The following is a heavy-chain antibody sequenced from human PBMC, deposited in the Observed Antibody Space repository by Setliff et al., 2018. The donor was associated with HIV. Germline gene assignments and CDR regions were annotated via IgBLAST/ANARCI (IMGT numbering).Heavy chain of an antibody. V-gene: IGHV3-21*01. D-gene: IGHD6-6*01. CDR2: ISSSSSYI. CDR1: GFTFSSYS. CDR3: ARRYSSSSTGFDY. Sequence: GGSLRLSCAASGFTFSSYSMNRVRQAPGKGLEWVSSISSSSSYIYYADSGKGRFTISRDNAKNSLYLQMNSLRAEDTAVYYCARRYSSSSTGFDYWGQGTLVTVSS. J-gene: IGHJ4*02.